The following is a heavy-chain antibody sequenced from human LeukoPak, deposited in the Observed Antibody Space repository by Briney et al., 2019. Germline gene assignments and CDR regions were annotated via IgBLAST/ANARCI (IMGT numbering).Heavy chain of an antibody. CDR1: GFTFSSYA. D-gene: IGHD5-24*01. J-gene: IGHJ4*02. V-gene: IGHV3-7*01. Sequence: PGGSLRLSCAASGFTFSSYAMSWVRQAPGKGLEWVANIEPNGREKNYIDSVKGRFTISRDNAKNSLYLQMNSLRTDDTAVYYCISRWADYWGQGTLVTVSS. CDR3: ISRWADY. CDR2: IEPNGREK.